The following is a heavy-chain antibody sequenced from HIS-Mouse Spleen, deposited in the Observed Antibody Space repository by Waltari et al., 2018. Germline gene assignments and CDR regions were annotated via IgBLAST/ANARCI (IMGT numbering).Heavy chain of an antibody. V-gene: IGHV3-33*01. CDR2: IWYDGSNK. CDR3: ASISLLGGPVDI. D-gene: IGHD3-16*01. J-gene: IGHJ3*02. Sequence: QVQLVESGGGVVQPGRSLRLSCAASVSTFSSYGMHWVRQAPGKGLEWVAVIWYDGSNKYYADSVKGRFTISRDNSKNTLYLQMNSLRAEDTAVYYCASISLLGGPVDIWGQGTMVTVSS. CDR1: VSTFSSYG.